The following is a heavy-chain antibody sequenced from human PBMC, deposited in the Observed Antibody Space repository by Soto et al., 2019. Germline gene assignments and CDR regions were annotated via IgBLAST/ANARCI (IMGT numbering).Heavy chain of an antibody. J-gene: IGHJ6*02. V-gene: IGHV3-23*01. D-gene: IGHD4-4*01. CDR3: AKKDYRTHPNYYYYYGLDA. CDR2: ISGSGGST. Sequence: GGSLRLSCAASGFTFSSYAMSWVRQAPGKGLEWVSAISGSGGSTYYADSVKGRFTISRGNSKNTLYLQMNSLRAEDTAVYYCAKKDYRTHPNYYYYYGLDAWGQAPTLTASS. CDR1: GFTFSSYA.